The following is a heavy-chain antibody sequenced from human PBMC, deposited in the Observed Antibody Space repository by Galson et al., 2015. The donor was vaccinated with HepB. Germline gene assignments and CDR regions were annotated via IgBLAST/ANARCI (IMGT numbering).Heavy chain of an antibody. D-gene: IGHD2-2*01. CDR2: ISAYNGNT. V-gene: IGHV1-18*01. J-gene: IGHJ6*02. Sequence: SVTVSCKASGYTFTSYGISWVRQAPGQGLEWMGWISAYNGNTNYAQKLQGRVTMTTDTSTSTAYMELRSLRSDDTAVYYCARDGIVVVPAAPPIYYYGMDVWGHGTPVTVSS. CDR1: GYTFTSYG. CDR3: ARDGIVVVPAAPPIYYYGMDV.